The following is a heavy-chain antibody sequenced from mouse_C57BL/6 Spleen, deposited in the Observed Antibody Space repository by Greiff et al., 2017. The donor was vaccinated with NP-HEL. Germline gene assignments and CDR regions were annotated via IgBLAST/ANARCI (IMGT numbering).Heavy chain of an antibody. D-gene: IGHD4-1*01. CDR1: GYTFTSYW. V-gene: IGHV1-55*01. J-gene: IGHJ2*01. CDR2: IYPGSGST. CDR3: VEGTGAFDY. Sequence: QVHVKQPGAELVKPGASVKMSCKASGYTFTSYWITWVKQRPGQGLEWIGDIYPGSGSTNYNEKFKSKATLTVDTSSSTAYMQLSSLTSEDSAVYYCVEGTGAFDYWGQGTTLTVSS.